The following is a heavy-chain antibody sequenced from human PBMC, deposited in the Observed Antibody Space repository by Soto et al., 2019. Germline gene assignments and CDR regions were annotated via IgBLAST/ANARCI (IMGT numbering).Heavy chain of an antibody. V-gene: IGHV1-8*01. J-gene: IGHJ3*02. Sequence: QVQLVQSGAEVKKPGASVKVSCKASGYTFTSYDINWVRQATGQGLEWMGWMNPNSGNTGYAQKFQGRVTMTRTTSISTAYMELSSLRSEDTAMYYCARGINYYGSGDDAFDIWGQGTMVTVSS. D-gene: IGHD3-10*01. CDR1: GYTFTSYD. CDR2: MNPNSGNT. CDR3: ARGINYYGSGDDAFDI.